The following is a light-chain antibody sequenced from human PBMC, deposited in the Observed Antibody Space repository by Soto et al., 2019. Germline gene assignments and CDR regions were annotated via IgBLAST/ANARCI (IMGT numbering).Light chain of an antibody. CDR2: EGS. J-gene: IGLJ2*01. Sequence: QSVLTQPASVSGSPGQSITISCTGTSSDVGSYNLVSWYQQHPGKAPKLMIYEGSKRPSGVSNRVSGSKSGNTASLTISGLQAEDEADYYCCSYAGSHTVVFGGGTKLTVL. V-gene: IGLV2-23*01. CDR1: SSDVGSYNL. CDR3: CSYAGSHTVV.